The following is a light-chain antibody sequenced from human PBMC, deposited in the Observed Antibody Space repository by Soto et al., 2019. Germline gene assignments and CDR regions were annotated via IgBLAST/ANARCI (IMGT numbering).Light chain of an antibody. CDR2: AAS. J-gene: IGKJ1*01. CDR1: QSVSNSY. V-gene: IGKV3-20*01. CDR3: QQYASSRT. Sequence: EIVLTQSPGTLSLSPGERATLSCRASQSVSNSYLAWYQQKPGQAPRLLIYAASSRATGIPDRFSGSGSGTDFTLTISGLEPEDFAVYSCQQYASSRTFGQGTKVDIK.